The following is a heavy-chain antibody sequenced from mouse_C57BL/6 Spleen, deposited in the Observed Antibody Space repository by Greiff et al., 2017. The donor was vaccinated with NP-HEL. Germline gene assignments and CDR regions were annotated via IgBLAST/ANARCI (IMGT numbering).Heavy chain of an antibody. J-gene: IGHJ4*01. D-gene: IGHD1-1*01. Sequence: EVHLVESGEGLVKPGGSLKLSCAASGFTFSSYAMSWVRQTPEKRLEWVAYISSGGDYIYYADTVKGRFTISRDNARNTLYLQMSSLKSEDTAMYYCTRDSYGSSHYYAMDYWGQGTSVTVSS. CDR2: ISSGGDYI. CDR3: TRDSYGSSHYYAMDY. CDR1: GFTFSSYA. V-gene: IGHV5-9-1*02.